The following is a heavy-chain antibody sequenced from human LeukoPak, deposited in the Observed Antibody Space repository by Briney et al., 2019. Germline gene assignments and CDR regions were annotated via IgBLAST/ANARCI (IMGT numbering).Heavy chain of an antibody. CDR1: GFTVSSNY. D-gene: IGHD3-16*02. CDR2: IYSGGST. V-gene: IGHV3-53*05. J-gene: IGHJ4*02. CDR3: ARTYSWSLSRFDY. Sequence: GGSLRLSCAASGFTVSSNYMHWVRQTPGKGLEWVSVIYSGGSTYYADSVKGRFTISRDNSKNTLYLQMNSLRAEDTAVYYCARTYSWSLSRFDYWGQGTLVTVSS.